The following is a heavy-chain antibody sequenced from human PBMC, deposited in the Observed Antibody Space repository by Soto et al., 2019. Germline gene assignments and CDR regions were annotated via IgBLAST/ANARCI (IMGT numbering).Heavy chain of an antibody. V-gene: IGHV1-18*01. CDR3: AGAPTYYYDSSGRRPMDV. D-gene: IGHD3-22*01. J-gene: IGHJ6*02. CDR1: GYTFTSYG. Sequence: ASVKVSCKASGYTFTSYGISWVRQAPGQGLEWMGWISAYNGNTNYAQKLQGRVTMTTDTSTSTAYMELRSLRSDDTAVYYCAGAPTYYYDSSGRRPMDVWGQGTTVTSP. CDR2: ISAYNGNT.